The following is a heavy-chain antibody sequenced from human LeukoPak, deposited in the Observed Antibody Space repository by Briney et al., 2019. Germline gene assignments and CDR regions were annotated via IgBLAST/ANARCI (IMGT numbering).Heavy chain of an antibody. CDR1: GYPIGLDYY. CDR2: FHRGRI. J-gene: IGHJ4*02. D-gene: IGHD6-19*01. V-gene: IGHV4-38-2*02. CDR3: ARLRRDINDWYADDC. Sequence: RPSETLSLTCKVSGYPIGLDYYWVWIRQAPGRGLQWIGGFHRGRIQYNSALKSRVTISIDSSKNQFSLRMWPVTAADTAVYYCARLRRDINDWYADDCWGQGTLVTVSS.